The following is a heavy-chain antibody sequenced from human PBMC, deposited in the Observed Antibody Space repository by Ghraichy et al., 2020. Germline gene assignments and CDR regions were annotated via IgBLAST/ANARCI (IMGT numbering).Heavy chain of an antibody. Sequence: GESLNISCAASGFTFSSYAMSWVRQAPGKGLEWVSAISGSGGSTYYADSVKGRFTISRDNSKNTLYLQMNSLRAEDTAVYYCAKYQLDYGSGSYYAPADYWGQGTLVTVSS. CDR1: GFTFSSYA. CDR2: ISGSGGST. V-gene: IGHV3-23*01. J-gene: IGHJ4*02. D-gene: IGHD3-10*01. CDR3: AKYQLDYGSGSYYAPADY.